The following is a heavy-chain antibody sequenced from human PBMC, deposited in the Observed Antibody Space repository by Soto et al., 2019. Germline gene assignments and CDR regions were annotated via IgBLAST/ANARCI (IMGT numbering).Heavy chain of an antibody. CDR3: ARDQGSGWENDY. D-gene: IGHD6-19*01. CDR2: ISGSGGST. V-gene: IGHV3-23*01. Sequence: GGSLRLSCAASGFTFSSYAMSWVRQAPGKGLEWVSAISGSGGSTYYADSVKGRFTISRDNSKNTLYLQMNSLRAEDTAVYYCARDQGSGWENDYWGQGTMVTVSS. CDR1: GFTFSSYA. J-gene: IGHJ4*02.